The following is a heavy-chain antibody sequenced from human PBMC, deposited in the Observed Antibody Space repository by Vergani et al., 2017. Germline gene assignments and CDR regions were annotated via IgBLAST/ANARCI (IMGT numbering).Heavy chain of an antibody. CDR1: GFTFSSYG. D-gene: IGHD6-19*01. CDR2: ISYDGSNK. V-gene: IGHV3-30*18. CDR3: AKLRAVAGTDAFDI. J-gene: IGHJ3*02. Sequence: VQLLESGGGLVQPGGSLRLSCAASGFTFSSYGMHWVRQAPGKGLEWVAVISYDGSNKYYADSVKGRFTISRDNSKNTLYLQMNSLRAEDTAVYYCAKLRAVAGTDAFDIWGQGTMVTVSS.